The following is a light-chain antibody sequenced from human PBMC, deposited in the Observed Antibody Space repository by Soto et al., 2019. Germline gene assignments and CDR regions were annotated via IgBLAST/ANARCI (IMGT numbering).Light chain of an antibody. CDR3: QQYKSRPYT. CDR1: QDIGGY. Sequence: DIQMTQSPSSLSASVGDRVTITCRASQDIGGYLAWVQQKPGKAPKSLIYAASSLRGGVASKFSGSGSGTEFPLTIDSLQPEDFASYYCQQYKSRPYTFGQGTKLEI. CDR2: AAS. J-gene: IGKJ2*01. V-gene: IGKV1-16*02.